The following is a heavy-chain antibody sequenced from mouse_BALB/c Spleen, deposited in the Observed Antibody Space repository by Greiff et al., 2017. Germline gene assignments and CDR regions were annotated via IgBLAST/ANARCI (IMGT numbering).Heavy chain of an antibody. CDR2: IRNKANGYTT. V-gene: IGHV7-3*02. D-gene: IGHD2-1*01. CDR3: ARDLYSYWYFDV. Sequence: EVKLMESGGGLVQPGGSLRLSCAPSGFTFTDYYMSWVRQPPGKALEWLGFIRNKANGYTTEYSASVKGRFTISRDNSQSILYLQMNTLRAEDSATYYCARDLYSYWYFDVWGAGTTVTVSS. J-gene: IGHJ1*01. CDR1: GFTFTDYY.